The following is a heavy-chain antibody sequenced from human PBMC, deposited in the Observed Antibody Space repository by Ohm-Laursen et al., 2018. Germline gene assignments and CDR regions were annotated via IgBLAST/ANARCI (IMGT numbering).Heavy chain of an antibody. J-gene: IGHJ4*01. V-gene: IGHV4-4*07. D-gene: IGHD1-1*01. Sequence: SETLSLTCNVPNAAMNSYSWNWIRQPAGRGLEWIGHISDRGRANYSPSLMSRLTMSIDTSIKQFSLKLTSVTAADTAMYYCVGTGLLNGYDYWGHGTLVTVSS. CDR3: VGTGLLNGYDY. CDR2: ISDRGRA. CDR1: NAAMNSYS.